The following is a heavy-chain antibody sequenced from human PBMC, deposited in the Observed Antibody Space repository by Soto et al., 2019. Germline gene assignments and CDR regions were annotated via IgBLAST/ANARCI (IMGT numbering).Heavy chain of an antibody. V-gene: IGHV5-51*01. CDR2: IFPGDSDT. CDR3: ARPPLGYYYDSSDAFDI. CDR1: GYTFTSCW. J-gene: IGHJ3*02. D-gene: IGHD3-22*01. Sequence: PGESLKISCKGSGYTFTSCWIGWVRQMPGKGLEWMGIIFPGDSDTRYSPSFQGQVTISADKSISTAYLQWSSLKASDTAMYYCARPPLGYYYDSSDAFDIWGQGTMVTVSS.